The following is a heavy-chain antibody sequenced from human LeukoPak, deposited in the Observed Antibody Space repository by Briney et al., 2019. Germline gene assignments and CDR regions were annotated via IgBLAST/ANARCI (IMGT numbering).Heavy chain of an antibody. J-gene: IGHJ4*02. V-gene: IGHV3-23*01. CDR1: GFTFSSYA. CDR3: AKGSSSGWPYFFDY. Sequence: GGSLRLSCAASGFTFSSYAMSWVRQAPGKGLEWFSAISGGSGSSTYHADAVKGRFTISRDNSKTTLYLQMNSLRAEDTAVYYCAKGSSSGWPYFFDYWGQGTLVTVSS. D-gene: IGHD6-19*01. CDR2: ISGGSGSST.